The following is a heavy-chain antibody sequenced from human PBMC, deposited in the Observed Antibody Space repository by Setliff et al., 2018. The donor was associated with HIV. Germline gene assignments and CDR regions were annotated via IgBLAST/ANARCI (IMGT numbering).Heavy chain of an antibody. J-gene: IGHJ3*02. CDR2: INHSGST. Sequence: SETLSLTCAVYGGSFSGYYWSWIRQPPWKGLEWIGEINHSGSTNYNPSLKSRVTISVDTSKNQFSLKLSSVTAADTAVYYCARDSGQSFPTAFDIWGQGTMVTV. CDR1: GGSFSGYY. D-gene: IGHD1-26*01. V-gene: IGHV4-34*01. CDR3: ARDSGQSFPTAFDI.